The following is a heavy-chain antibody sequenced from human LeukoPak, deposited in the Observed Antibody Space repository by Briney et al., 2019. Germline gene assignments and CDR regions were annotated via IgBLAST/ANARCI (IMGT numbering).Heavy chain of an antibody. CDR3: AKNYGDYLTDAFDI. CDR1: GFTFSSYG. J-gene: IGHJ3*02. Sequence: GGSLRLSCAASGFTFSSYGMHWVRQAPGKGLEWVAVISYGGSSKYYADSVKGRFTISRDNSKNTLYLQMNSLRAEDTAVYYCAKNYGDYLTDAFDIWGQGTMVTVSS. CDR2: ISYGGSSK. D-gene: IGHD4-17*01. V-gene: IGHV3-30*18.